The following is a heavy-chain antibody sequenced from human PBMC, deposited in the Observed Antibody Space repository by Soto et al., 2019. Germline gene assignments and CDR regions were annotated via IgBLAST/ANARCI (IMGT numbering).Heavy chain of an antibody. D-gene: IGHD3-3*01. CDR3: ARGGIFGVVXIXXAYFDL. CDR2: IYHSGST. V-gene: IGHV4-4*02. CDR1: GGSISSSNW. Sequence: QVQLQESGPGLVKPSGTLSLTCAVSGGSISSSNWWSWVRQPPGKGLEWIGEIYHSGSTNYNPSLNSRVTISGDKSKNQFSLKRSSVTAADTAVYYCARGGIFGVVXIXXAYFDLWGXGTLVTVSS. J-gene: IGHJ2*01.